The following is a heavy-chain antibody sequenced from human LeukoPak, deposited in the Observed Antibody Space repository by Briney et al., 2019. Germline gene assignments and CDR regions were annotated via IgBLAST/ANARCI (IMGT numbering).Heavy chain of an antibody. V-gene: IGHV1-8*03. Sequence: ASVKASCKASGYTFTSYDINWVRQATGQGLEWMGWMNPNSGNTGYAQKFQGRVTITRNTSISTAYMELSSLRSEDTAVYYCARGRAEGFGELNDYWGQGTLVTVSS. CDR1: GYTFTSYD. CDR3: ARGRAEGFGELNDY. CDR2: MNPNSGNT. D-gene: IGHD3-10*01. J-gene: IGHJ4*02.